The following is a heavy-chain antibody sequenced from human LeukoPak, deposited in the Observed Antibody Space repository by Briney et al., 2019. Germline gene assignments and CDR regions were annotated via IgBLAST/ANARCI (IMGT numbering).Heavy chain of an antibody. J-gene: IGHJ4*02. CDR2: ISPNSGGT. D-gene: IGHD3-10*01. Sequence: GASVKVSCKASGYTFTGYYMHWVRQAPGQGLEWMGWISPNSGGTNYAQKFQGRVTMTRDTSVSTAYMELSRLRSDDTAVYYCASLPGSGSYYNGGGDYWGQGTLVTVSS. CDR3: ASLPGSGSYYNGGGDY. CDR1: GYTFTGYY. V-gene: IGHV1-2*02.